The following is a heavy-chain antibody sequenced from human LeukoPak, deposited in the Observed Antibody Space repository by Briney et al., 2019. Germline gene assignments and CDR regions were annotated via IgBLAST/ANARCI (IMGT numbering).Heavy chain of an antibody. CDR3: ARGSLGSYERYYYGSGSYYVTFDY. D-gene: IGHD3-10*01. CDR2: INPNSGGT. Sequence: ASVKVSCKASGYTFTGYYMHWVRQAPGQGLEWMGWINPNSGGTNYAQKFQGRVTMTRDTSISTAYMELSRLRSDDTAVYYCARGSLGSYERYYYGSGSYYVTFDYWGQGTWSPSPQ. V-gene: IGHV1-2*02. J-gene: IGHJ4*02. CDR1: GYTFTGYY.